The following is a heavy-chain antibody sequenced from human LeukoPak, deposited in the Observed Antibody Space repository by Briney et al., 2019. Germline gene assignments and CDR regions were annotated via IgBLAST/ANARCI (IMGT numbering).Heavy chain of an antibody. J-gene: IGHJ5*02. CDR3: ARDRYYYDSSGYYRNWFDP. V-gene: IGHV4-4*07. Sequence: PSETLSLTCTVSGGSISSYYWSWIRQPAGKGLEWIGRIYTSGSTNYNPSLKSRVTMSVDTSKNQFSLKLSSVTAADTAVYYCARDRYYYDSSGYYRNWFDPWGQGTLVTVSS. D-gene: IGHD3-22*01. CDR2: IYTSGST. CDR1: GGSISSYY.